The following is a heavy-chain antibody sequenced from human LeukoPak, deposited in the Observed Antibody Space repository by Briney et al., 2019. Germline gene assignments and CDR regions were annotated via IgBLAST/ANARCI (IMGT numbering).Heavy chain of an antibody. Sequence: GSLRLSCAASGFTFSSYAMSWVRQAPGKGLEWVSAISGSGGSTYYADSVKGRFTISRDNAKNSLYLQMNSLRAEDTAVYYCARGAYYYDSSGSSYYGMDVWGQRTTVTVSS. CDR1: GFTFSSYA. V-gene: IGHV3-23*01. CDR2: ISGSGGST. D-gene: IGHD3-22*01. CDR3: ARGAYYYDSSGSSYYGMDV. J-gene: IGHJ6*02.